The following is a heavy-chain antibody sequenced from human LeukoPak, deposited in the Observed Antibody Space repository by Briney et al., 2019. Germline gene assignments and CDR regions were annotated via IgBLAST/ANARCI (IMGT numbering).Heavy chain of an antibody. D-gene: IGHD6-13*01. CDR2: INPNSGGT. V-gene: IGHV1-2*04. CDR3: ARGLYGSSSWYGDY. CDR1: GCTFTGYY. Sequence: ASVRVSCKASGCTFTGYYMHWVRQAPGQGLEWMGWINPNSGGTNYAQKFQGWVTMTRDTSISTAYMELSRLRSDDTAVYYCARGLYGSSSWYGDYWGQGTLVTVSS. J-gene: IGHJ4*02.